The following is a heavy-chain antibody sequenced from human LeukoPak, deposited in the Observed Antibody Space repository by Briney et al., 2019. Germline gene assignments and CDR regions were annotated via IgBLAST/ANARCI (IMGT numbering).Heavy chain of an antibody. V-gene: IGHV4-4*07. D-gene: IGHD2-15*01. CDR1: GGSISSYY. CDR2: IYTSGTT. Sequence: SETLSLTRTVSGGSISSYYWSWIRQPAGKGLEWIGRIYTSGTTNYNPSLKSRVTMSVDTSKNQFSLKLSSVTAADTAVYYCARGRDVEGYCSGGSCYYYFDNWGQGTLVTVSS. CDR3: ARGRDVEGYCSGGSCYYYFDN. J-gene: IGHJ4*02.